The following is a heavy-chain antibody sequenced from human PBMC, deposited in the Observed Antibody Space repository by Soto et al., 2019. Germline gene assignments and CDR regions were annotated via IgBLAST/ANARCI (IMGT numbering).Heavy chain of an antibody. Sequence: QVQLVQSGAEVKKPGASVRVSCKASGYTFTNYGISWVRQAHGQGLEWMGWVSGYNGNTNYAQKLRGRVTMTTDTSTSTAYMELRTLRSDDTAVYYCARDEGSHGFDSWGQGTLVTVSS. V-gene: IGHV1-18*04. CDR2: VSGYNGNT. CDR1: GYTFTNYG. J-gene: IGHJ4*02. D-gene: IGHD6-19*01. CDR3: ARDEGSHGFDS.